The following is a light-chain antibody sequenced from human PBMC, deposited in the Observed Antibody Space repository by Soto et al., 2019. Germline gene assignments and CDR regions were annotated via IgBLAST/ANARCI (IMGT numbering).Light chain of an antibody. Sequence: QSVLTQPPSASGSPGQSVTISCTVTSGDIGGYDYVSWYQQHPGKAPKLMIYEVTNRPLGVPDRFSGSKSGNTASLTVSGLQAEDEADYYCSSYAGSNNPYVFGTGTKV. CDR2: EVT. CDR3: SSYAGSNNPYV. CDR1: SGDIGGYDY. V-gene: IGLV2-8*01. J-gene: IGLJ1*01.